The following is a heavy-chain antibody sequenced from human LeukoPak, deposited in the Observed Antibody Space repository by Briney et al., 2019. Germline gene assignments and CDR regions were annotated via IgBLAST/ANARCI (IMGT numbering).Heavy chain of an antibody. D-gene: IGHD4-17*01. CDR2: IYYRGRT. CDR1: GASISSSTYH. CDR3: ARGSSGGDYNY. J-gene: IGHJ4*02. Sequence: SETLSLTCNVSGASISSSTYHWGWIRQPPGKGLEWIASIYYRGRTYYNPSLKSRVTISVDTSKNQFSLKLRSVTAADTAFYYCARGSSGGDYNYWGQGTLVTVSS. V-gene: IGHV4-39*07.